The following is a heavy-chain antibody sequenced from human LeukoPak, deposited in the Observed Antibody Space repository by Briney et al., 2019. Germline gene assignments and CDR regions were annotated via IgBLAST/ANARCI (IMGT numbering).Heavy chain of an antibody. CDR2: IYPGDSDT. Sequence: PGESLKISCKGSGYSFTNYWIGWVRQMPGKGLEWMGIIYPGDSDTRYSPSFQGQVTISADKSISTAYLHWSSLKASDTAIYYCATYAGSSSKYFQHWGQGTLVTVSS. CDR3: ATYAGSSSKYFQH. J-gene: IGHJ1*01. D-gene: IGHD3-10*01. CDR1: GYSFTNYW. V-gene: IGHV5-51*01.